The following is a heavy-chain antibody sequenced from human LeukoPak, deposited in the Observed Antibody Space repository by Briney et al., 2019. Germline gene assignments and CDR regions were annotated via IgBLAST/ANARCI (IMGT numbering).Heavy chain of an antibody. CDR1: GDSITSYAW. V-gene: IGHV4-4*02. J-gene: IGHJ2*01. CDR2: IHLKGIT. Sequence: PSETLSLTCSVSGDSITSYAWRSWVRPPPGKGVEWIGEIHLKGITNYNPSLKSRVTMSIDKSNNQFSLNLSSVTAADTAVYYCASYVCSGTSCFSPFDWYFDLWGRGTLVTVSS. D-gene: IGHD2-2*01. CDR3: ASYVCSGTSCFSPFDWYFDL.